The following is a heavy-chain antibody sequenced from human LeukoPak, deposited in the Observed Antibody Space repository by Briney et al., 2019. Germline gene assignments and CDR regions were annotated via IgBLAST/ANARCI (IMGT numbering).Heavy chain of an antibody. Sequence: ASVKVSCKASGYRFSSYYIHWVRQAPGEGLEWMGMINPTGGRTRYAQRFQGRVTMARDTSTSTVDMELSRLKSEDTAVYYCTRTQYDSSGNFYFDNWGQGPLVTVSS. J-gene: IGHJ4*02. CDR2: INPTGGRT. CDR3: TRTQYDSSGNFYFDN. D-gene: IGHD3-22*01. CDR1: GYRFSSYY. V-gene: IGHV1-46*01.